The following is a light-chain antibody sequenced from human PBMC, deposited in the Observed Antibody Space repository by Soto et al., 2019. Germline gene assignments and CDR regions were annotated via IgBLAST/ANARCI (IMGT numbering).Light chain of an antibody. CDR1: SGSIASNY. Sequence: NFMLTQPHSVSESPGKTVTISCTRSSGSIASNYVQWYQQRPGSAPTTVIYEDNQRPSGVPDRFSGSIDSSSNSASLTISGLKAEDEADYYWQSYDSSNHSVVFGGGTKLTVL. J-gene: IGLJ2*01. V-gene: IGLV6-57*03. CDR2: EDN. CDR3: QSYDSSNHSVV.